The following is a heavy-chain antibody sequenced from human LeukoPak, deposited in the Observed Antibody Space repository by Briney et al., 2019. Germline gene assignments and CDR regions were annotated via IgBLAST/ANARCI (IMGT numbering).Heavy chain of an antibody. CDR2: ISYDGSNK. CDR3: ATQIVVVPAAIFSSDAFDI. Sequence: GGSLRLSCAASGFTFSSYAMHWVRQAPGKGLEWVAVISYDGSNKYYADSVKGRFTISRDNSKNTLYLQMNSLRAEDTAVYYCATQIVVVPAAIFSSDAFDIWGQGTMVTVSS. D-gene: IGHD2-2*02. J-gene: IGHJ3*02. CDR1: GFTFSSYA. V-gene: IGHV3-30-3*01.